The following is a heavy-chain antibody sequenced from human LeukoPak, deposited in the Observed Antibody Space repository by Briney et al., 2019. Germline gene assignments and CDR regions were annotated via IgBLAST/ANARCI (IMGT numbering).Heavy chain of an antibody. J-gene: IGHJ6*03. CDR3: AREGIATDAFYYMDV. CDR1: GYTFTGYY. CDR2: INPNSGGT. V-gene: IGHV1-2*02. Sequence: GASVKVSCKASGYTFTGYYMHWVRQAPGQGLEWMGWINPNSGGTNYAQKFQGRVTMTRDTSISTAYMELSRLRSDDTAVYYCAREGIATDAFYYMDVWGKGTTVTVSS. D-gene: IGHD6-13*01.